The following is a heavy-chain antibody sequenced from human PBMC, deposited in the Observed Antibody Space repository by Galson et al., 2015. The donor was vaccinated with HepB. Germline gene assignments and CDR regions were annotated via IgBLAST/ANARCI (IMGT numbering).Heavy chain of an antibody. CDR3: AKDRYCGGGTCYFSYFDS. V-gene: IGHV3-23*01. CDR2: VSGGGGST. J-gene: IGHJ4*02. Sequence: SLRLSCAASGFTFRTYAMTRVRQAPGQGLEWVAAVSGGGGSTYYAASVRGRFTISRENSKNTVYLQMNSLRAEDTALYYCAKDRYCGGGTCYFSYFDSWGQGTRVTVSS. D-gene: IGHD2-15*01. CDR1: GFTFRTYA.